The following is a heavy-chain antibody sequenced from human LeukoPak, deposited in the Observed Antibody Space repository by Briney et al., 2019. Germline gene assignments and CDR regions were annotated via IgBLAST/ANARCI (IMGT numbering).Heavy chain of an antibody. CDR2: IYTSGST. V-gene: IGHV4-61*02. CDR3: ARVTPLTIFGVVTGYYMDV. J-gene: IGHJ6*03. CDR1: GGSISSGSYY. D-gene: IGHD3-3*01. Sequence: SETLSLTCTVYGGSISSGSYYWSWIRQPAGKGLEWIGRIYTSGSTNYNPSLKSQVTISVDTSKNQFSLKLSSVTAADTAVYYCARVTPLTIFGVVTGYYMDVWGKGTTVTVSS.